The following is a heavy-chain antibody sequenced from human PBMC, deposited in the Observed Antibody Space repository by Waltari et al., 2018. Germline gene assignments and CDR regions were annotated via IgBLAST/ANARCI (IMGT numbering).Heavy chain of an antibody. CDR3: ARDPGPIVGAPDY. D-gene: IGHD1-26*01. CDR2: INPKNGDT. V-gene: IGHV1-2*02. CDR1: GYSFTDYH. Sequence: VQSGTEVKKPGASVKVSCQASGYSFTDYHLHWVRQTPGQGLEWLGWINPKNGDTGYAQNFLGRVTMTRDTSINTVYMDLSGLRSDDTAVFYCARDPGPIVGAPDYWGQGTLVTVSS. J-gene: IGHJ4*02.